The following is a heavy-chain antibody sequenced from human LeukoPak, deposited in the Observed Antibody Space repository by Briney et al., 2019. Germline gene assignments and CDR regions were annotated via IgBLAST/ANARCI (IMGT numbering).Heavy chain of an antibody. CDR3: ARHCPEFYYFDY. V-gene: IGHV4-30-4*01. Sequence: PSQTLSLTCTVSGGSVSSGDYYWTWVRQPPGKGLEWIGHIYDSGSTSYNPSLKSRLTMSLDTSKNQFSLKLTSVTAADTAVYYCARHCPEFYYFDYWGQGTLVTVSS. J-gene: IGHJ4*02. D-gene: IGHD1-14*01. CDR2: IYDSGST. CDR1: GGSVSSGDYY.